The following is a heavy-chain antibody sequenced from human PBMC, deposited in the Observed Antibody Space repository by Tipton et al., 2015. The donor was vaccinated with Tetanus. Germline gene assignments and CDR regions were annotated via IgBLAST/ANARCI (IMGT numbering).Heavy chain of an antibody. J-gene: IGHJ5*02. V-gene: IGHV4-31*01. CDR2: INYSGNT. D-gene: IGHD3-22*01. Sequence: TLSLTCTVSGGFMSGDYYWSLIRQHPGKGLEWMAYINYSGNTYYNPSLEGQLTLSLDTSKNQFFLKLSSVTAADAAMFYWARVCFYVSGGCHRTPWFDPWGQGTLVPVSS. CDR1: GGFMSGDYY. CDR3: ARVCFYVSGGCHRTPWFDP.